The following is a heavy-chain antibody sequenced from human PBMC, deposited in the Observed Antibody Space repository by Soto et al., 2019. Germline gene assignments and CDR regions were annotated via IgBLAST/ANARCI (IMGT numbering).Heavy chain of an antibody. Sequence: GESLKISCKGSGYSFTSYWISWVRQMPGKGLEWMGRIDPSDSYTNYSPSFQGHVTISADKSISTAYLQWSSLKASGTAMYYCALGGYYYDSSGYPKGNYYYYGMDVWGHGTTVTVSS. J-gene: IGHJ6*02. CDR1: GYSFTSYW. CDR3: ALGGYYYDSSGYPKGNYYYYGMDV. CDR2: IDPSDSYT. V-gene: IGHV5-10-1*01. D-gene: IGHD3-22*01.